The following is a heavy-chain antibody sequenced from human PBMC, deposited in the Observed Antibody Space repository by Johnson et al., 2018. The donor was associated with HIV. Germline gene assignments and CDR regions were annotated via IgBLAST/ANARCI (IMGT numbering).Heavy chain of an antibody. V-gene: IGHV3-30*02. CDR2: IRYDGSNK. Sequence: VQLVESGGGVVQPGGSLRLSCAVSGFTFSSYGMHWVRQAPGKGLEWVAFIRYDGSNKCYADSVKGRFTISRDNSKSTLYLQMNALRLEDTALYYCARESVSLVALDIWGQGTMVTVSS. CDR3: ARESVSLVALDI. CDR1: GFTFSSYG. D-gene: IGHD5/OR15-5a*01. J-gene: IGHJ3*02.